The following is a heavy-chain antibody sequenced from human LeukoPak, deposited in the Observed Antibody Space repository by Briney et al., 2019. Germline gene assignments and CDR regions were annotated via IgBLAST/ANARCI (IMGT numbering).Heavy chain of an antibody. CDR3: ARQRTGSNRDC. CDR2: ISDSGDAT. V-gene: IGHV3-23*01. Sequence: GGSLRLSCAASGFTFSNYDMWWIRQAPGKGLEWVSTISDSGDATYYADSVKGRFTISRDNSKNTLHLQMNSLRAEDAAVYYCARQRTGSNRDCWGQGTLVTVSS. J-gene: IGHJ4*02. CDR1: GFTFSNYD. D-gene: IGHD1-26*01.